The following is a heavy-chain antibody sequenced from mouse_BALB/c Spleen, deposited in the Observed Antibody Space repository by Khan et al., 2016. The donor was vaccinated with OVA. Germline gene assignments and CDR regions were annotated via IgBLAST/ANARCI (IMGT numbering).Heavy chain of an antibody. V-gene: IGHV3-2*02. CDR2: ISYSGST. CDR1: GYSITSGYG. Sequence: DVQLQESGPGLVKPSQSLSLTCTVTGYSITSGYGWNWIRQFPGNKLEWMGYISYSGSTNYNPSLKSRISITRDTSKNQFFLHLNSVTTEDTATYYCARTARIKYWGQGTTLTVSS. CDR3: ARTARIKY. D-gene: IGHD1-2*01. J-gene: IGHJ2*01.